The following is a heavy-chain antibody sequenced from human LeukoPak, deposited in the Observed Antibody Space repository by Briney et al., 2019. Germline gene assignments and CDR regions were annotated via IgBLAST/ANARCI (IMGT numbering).Heavy chain of an antibody. D-gene: IGHD5-24*01. J-gene: IGHJ4*02. CDR1: GFTVSSNY. V-gene: IGHV3-53*01. CDR3: ASLEMTTTRDY. CDR2: IYSGGST. Sequence: PGGSLRLSCAASGFTVSSNYMSWVRQAPGKGPEWVSVIYSGGSTYYADSVKGRFTISRDNSKNTLYLQMNSLRAEDTAVYYCASLEMTTTRDYWGQGTLVTVSS.